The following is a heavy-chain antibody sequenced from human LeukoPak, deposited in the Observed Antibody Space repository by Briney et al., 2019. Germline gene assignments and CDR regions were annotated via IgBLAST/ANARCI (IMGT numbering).Heavy chain of an antibody. CDR1: GYSISSGYY. CDR2: IYHSGST. J-gene: IGHJ3*02. D-gene: IGHD2-8*01. Sequence: SETLSLTCTVSGYSISSGYYWGWIRQPPGKGLEWIGSIYHSGSTYYNPSLKSRVTISVDTSKNQFSLKLSSVTAADTAVYYWARGVYCTNGVCYTPGAFDIWGQGTMVTVSS. V-gene: IGHV4-38-2*02. CDR3: ARGVYCTNGVCYTPGAFDI.